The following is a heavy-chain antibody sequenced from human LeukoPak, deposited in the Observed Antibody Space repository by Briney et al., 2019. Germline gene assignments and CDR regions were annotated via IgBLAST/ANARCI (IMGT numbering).Heavy chain of an antibody. CDR2: IYTSGST. V-gene: IGHV4-4*07. Sequence: KSSETLSLTCTVSGGSISSYYWSWIRQPAGKGLEWIGRIYTSGSTNYNPSLKSRVTMSVDTSKNQFSLKLSSVTAADTAVYYCARDLPLEVPAATYYYYYMDVWGKGTTVTISS. D-gene: IGHD2-2*01. J-gene: IGHJ6*03. CDR1: GGSISSYY. CDR3: ARDLPLEVPAATYYYYYMDV.